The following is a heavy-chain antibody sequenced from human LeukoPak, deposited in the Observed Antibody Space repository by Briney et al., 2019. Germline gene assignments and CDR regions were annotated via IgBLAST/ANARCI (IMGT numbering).Heavy chain of an antibody. CDR3: ARDNFHAFDI. J-gene: IGHJ3*02. Sequence: SGGSLRLSCAASGFTFNNYGMGWVRQAPGKGLDWVSVITASAYSTYYAGSVKGRFTISRDNAKNSLYLQMNSLRAEDTAVYYCARDNFHAFDIWGQGTMVTVSS. CDR1: GFTFNNYG. V-gene: IGHV3-23*01. D-gene: IGHD3-3*01. CDR2: ITASAYST.